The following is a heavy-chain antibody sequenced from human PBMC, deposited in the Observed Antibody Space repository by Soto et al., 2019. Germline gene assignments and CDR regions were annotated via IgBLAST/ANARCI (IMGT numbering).Heavy chain of an antibody. V-gene: IGHV3-53*01. D-gene: IGHD3-3*01. CDR2: IYSGGRT. CDR3: SRGRAYSQCWSGYYTAC. CDR1: GLSVSSNY. J-gene: IGHJ4*02. Sequence: EVQLVESGGGLIQPGGSLRLSCAASGLSVSSNYMSWVRQAPGKGLDWVSIIYSGGRTHHADSVTCRFTISRDSCKNTLYLQLHNLRADATAVNYCSRGRAYSQCWSGYYTACWGQGIQVTVSS.